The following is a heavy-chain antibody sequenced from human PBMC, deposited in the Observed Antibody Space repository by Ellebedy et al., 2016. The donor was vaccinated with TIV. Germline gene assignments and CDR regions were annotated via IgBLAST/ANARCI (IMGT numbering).Heavy chain of an antibody. J-gene: IGHJ2*01. Sequence: AASVKVSCKASGYTFTGYYMHWVRQAPGQGLEWMGWINPNSGGTNYAQKFQGRVTMTRDTSISTAYMELSRLRSDDTAVYYCARVGRYFDWLLYNWYFDLWGRGTLVTVSS. CDR3: ARVGRYFDWLLYNWYFDL. V-gene: IGHV1-2*02. D-gene: IGHD3-9*01. CDR1: GYTFTGYY. CDR2: INPNSGGT.